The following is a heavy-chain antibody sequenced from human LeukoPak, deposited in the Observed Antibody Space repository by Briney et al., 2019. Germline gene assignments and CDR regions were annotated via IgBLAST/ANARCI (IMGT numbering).Heavy chain of an antibody. J-gene: IGHJ4*02. Sequence: VSCKACGYTFNSYYIHWVRQAPAHGLAGMGIIYPSRGGTNYAQQFQGTDPKNRKTSTSTVDMELSSLRSGGTAVYYCATDLRMRDGSYGRWGQGTLVTVSS. CDR1: GYTFNSYY. CDR3: ATDLRMRDGSYGR. V-gene: IGHV1-46*02. CDR2: IYPSRGGT. D-gene: IGHD5-18*01.